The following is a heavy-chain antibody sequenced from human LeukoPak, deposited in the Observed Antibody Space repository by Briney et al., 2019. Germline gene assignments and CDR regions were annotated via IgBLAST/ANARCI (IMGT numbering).Heavy chain of an antibody. J-gene: IGHJ4*02. V-gene: IGHV3-23*01. CDR3: AKDKATVAAKGPFDY. CDR1: EFIFSHYA. CDR2: ISGSGATA. Sequence: GGSLRLSCAASEFIFSHYAMTWVRQAPGKGLEWVSSISGSGATAYYADSVKGRFTISRDNSKNTLFLQFNSLRAEDTAVYYCAKDKATVAAKGPFDYWGQGTLVTVSS. D-gene: IGHD2-15*01.